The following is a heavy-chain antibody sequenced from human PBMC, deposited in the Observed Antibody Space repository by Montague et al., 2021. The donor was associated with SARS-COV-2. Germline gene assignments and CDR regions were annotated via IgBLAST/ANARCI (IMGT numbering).Heavy chain of an antibody. CDR3: AKSRGIRYDSSGYYYPLDY. V-gene: IGHV3-23*03. CDR2: IYSGGSST. J-gene: IGHJ4*02. CDR1: GFTFSSYA. Sequence: SLRLSCAASGFTFSSYAMSWVRQAPGKGLEWVSVIYSGGSSTYYADSVKGRFTISRDNSKNTLYLQMNSLRAEDTAVYYCAKSRGIRYDSSGYYYPLDYRGQGTLVTVSS. D-gene: IGHD3-22*01.